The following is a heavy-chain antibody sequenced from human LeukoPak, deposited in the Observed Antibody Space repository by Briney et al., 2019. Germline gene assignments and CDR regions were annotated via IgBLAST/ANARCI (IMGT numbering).Heavy chain of an antibody. Sequence: GGSLRLSCAASGFTFNSYGMHWVRQAPGKGLEWVAFIRYDGSNKYYADSVKGRFTISRDNSKNTLYLQMNSLRAEDTAVYYCAKDQILTGYYPTNFDYWGQGTLVTVSS. CDR2: IRYDGSNK. CDR3: AKDQILTGYYPTNFDY. V-gene: IGHV3-30*02. D-gene: IGHD3-9*01. J-gene: IGHJ4*02. CDR1: GFTFNSYG.